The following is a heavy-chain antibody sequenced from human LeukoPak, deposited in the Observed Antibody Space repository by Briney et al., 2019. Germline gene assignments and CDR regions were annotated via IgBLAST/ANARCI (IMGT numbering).Heavy chain of an antibody. V-gene: IGHV3-9*03. Sequence: GRSLRLSCAASGFTFDDYAMHWVRQAPGKGLEWGSGISWNSGSIGYADSVKGRFTISRDNAKNSLYLQMNSLRAEDMALYYCAKGSYSSSWFPFDYWGQGTLVTVSS. D-gene: IGHD6-13*01. CDR1: GFTFDDYA. CDR3: AKGSYSSSWFPFDY. CDR2: ISWNSGSI. J-gene: IGHJ4*02.